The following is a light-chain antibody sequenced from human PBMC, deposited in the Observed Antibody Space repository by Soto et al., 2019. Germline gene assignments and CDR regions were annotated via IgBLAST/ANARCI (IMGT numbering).Light chain of an antibody. Sequence: QSVLTQPPSVSGAPGQRATISCTGSSSNIGAGYDVHWYQQLPGTAPKLLIYGNNNRPSGVPDRFSGSKSGTSASLAITGLQAEDEADYYCQSYDSSLSGVVFGGGTKVTVL. V-gene: IGLV1-40*01. CDR3: QSYDSSLSGVV. J-gene: IGLJ2*01. CDR1: SSNIGAGYD. CDR2: GNN.